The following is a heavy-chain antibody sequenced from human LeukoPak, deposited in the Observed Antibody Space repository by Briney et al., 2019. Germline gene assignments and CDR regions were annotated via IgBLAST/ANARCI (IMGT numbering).Heavy chain of an antibody. J-gene: IGHJ6*02. CDR3: ARRRDYYESSGFYVGGMDV. V-gene: IGHV4-39*01. D-gene: IGHD3-22*01. CDR1: GGSISSRDYY. Sequence: SETLSLTCTVSGGSISSRDYYWDWIRQPPGKGLEWIGSIFFSGTAYYHPSLKSRVTISADTSKNQFSLKMNSVTAADTAMYFCARRRDYYESSGFYVGGMDVWGQGTTVTVSS. CDR2: IFFSGTA.